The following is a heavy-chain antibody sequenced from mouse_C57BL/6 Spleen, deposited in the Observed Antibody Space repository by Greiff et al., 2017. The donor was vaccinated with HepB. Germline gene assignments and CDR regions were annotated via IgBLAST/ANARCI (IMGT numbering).Heavy chain of an antibody. CDR1: GYAFSSYW. CDR2: IYPGDGDT. D-gene: IGHD2-2*01. Sequence: VQLQQSGAELVKPGASVKISCKASGYAFSSYWMNWVKQRPGKGLEWIGQIYPGDGDTNYNGKFKGKATLTADKSSSTAYMQLSSLTSEDSAVYFCARSGVTGAMDYWGQGTSVTVSS. CDR3: ARSGVTGAMDY. V-gene: IGHV1-80*01. J-gene: IGHJ4*01.